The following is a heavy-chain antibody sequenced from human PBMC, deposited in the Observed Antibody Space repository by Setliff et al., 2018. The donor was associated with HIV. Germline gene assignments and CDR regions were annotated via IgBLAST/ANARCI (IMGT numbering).Heavy chain of an antibody. CDR2: ISDSGST. J-gene: IGHJ6*03. V-gene: IGHV4-59*11. CDR3: ARAYPEAGGGFYSYYYMDV. Sequence: PSETLSLTCTVSGDSISSHHWTWVRQPPGKGLDWIGYISDSGSTNYNPSLKSRVTISTDTPNNKFSLRLSSVTAADTAMYYCARAYPEAGGGFYSYYYMDVWGKGTTVTVSS. CDR1: GDSISSHH. D-gene: IGHD3-16*01.